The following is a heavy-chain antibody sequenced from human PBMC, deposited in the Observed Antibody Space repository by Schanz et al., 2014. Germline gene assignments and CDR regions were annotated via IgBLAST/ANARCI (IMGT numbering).Heavy chain of an antibody. J-gene: IGHJ4*02. CDR1: GFTVSANY. Sequence: EVQVVESGGGLVQPGGSLRLSCAVSGFTVSANYMIWVRQPPGKGLEWVSLIDYAGSTNYADSVKGRFTISRDNLKNTVYLQMNSLRAGDTAVYYCAKDGRLPYYGTGSDFDYWGQGTLVAVSS. V-gene: IGHV3-53*03. CDR2: IDYAGST. CDR3: AKDGRLPYYGTGSDFDY. D-gene: IGHD3-22*01.